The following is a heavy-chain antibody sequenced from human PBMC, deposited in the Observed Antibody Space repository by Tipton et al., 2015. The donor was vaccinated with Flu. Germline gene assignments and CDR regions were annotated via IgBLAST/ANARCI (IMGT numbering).Heavy chain of an antibody. CDR3: ARVVAPTFAGFYFDY. D-gene: IGHD2-15*01. J-gene: IGHJ4*02. Sequence: GSLRLSCAASGFTVRSNYMSWVRQTPGKGLEWVSLIYNDGRTNYTDPVKGRFTIFRDDSKSTVYLQMNSLRAEDTAVYYCARVVAPTFAGFYFDYWGQGALGAVSS. CDR1: GFTVRSNY. V-gene: IGHV3-53*01. CDR2: IYNDGRT.